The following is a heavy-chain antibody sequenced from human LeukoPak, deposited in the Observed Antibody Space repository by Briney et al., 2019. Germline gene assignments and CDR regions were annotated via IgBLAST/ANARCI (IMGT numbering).Heavy chain of an antibody. J-gene: IGHJ3*01. CDR3: TKGTFDH. V-gene: IGHV3-53*01. CDR2: VDPDGVK. CDR1: GFTVSINY. Sequence: GGSLRLFCVGSGFTVSINYMSWVRQAPGKGLEWVSFVDPDGVKSYADSVKGRFTISRDNSKNILYLQLTTLRAEDTAIYYCTKGTFDHWGQGTLVTVSS.